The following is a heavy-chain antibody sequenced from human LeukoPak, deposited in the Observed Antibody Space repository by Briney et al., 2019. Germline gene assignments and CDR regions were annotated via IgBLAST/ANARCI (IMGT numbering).Heavy chain of an antibody. CDR1: XXSVSSGGYY. V-gene: IGHV4-61*08. Sequence: SETXXLTXXXXXXSVSSGGYYWSWLRQPPGKGLEWIGYIYYSGSTNYNPSLKSRVTISVDTSKNQFSLKVSSVTAADTAVYYCARRGGSGRSFDYWGQGTLVTVSS. J-gene: IGHJ4*02. CDR3: ARRGGSGRSFDY. CDR2: IYYSGST. D-gene: IGHD3-10*01.